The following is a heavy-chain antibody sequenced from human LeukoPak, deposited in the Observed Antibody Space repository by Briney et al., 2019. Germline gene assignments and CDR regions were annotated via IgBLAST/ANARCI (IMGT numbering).Heavy chain of an antibody. J-gene: IGHJ5*02. V-gene: IGHV1-8*01. CDR3: ARGKLLWFGEVGWFDP. Sequence: GASVKVSCKASGYTFTSYDINWVGQATGQGLEWMGWMNPNSGNTGYAQKFQGRVTMTRNTSISTAYMELSSLRSEDTAVYYCARGKLLWFGEVGWFDPWGQGTLVTVSS. CDR1: GYTFTSYD. D-gene: IGHD3-10*01. CDR2: MNPNSGNT.